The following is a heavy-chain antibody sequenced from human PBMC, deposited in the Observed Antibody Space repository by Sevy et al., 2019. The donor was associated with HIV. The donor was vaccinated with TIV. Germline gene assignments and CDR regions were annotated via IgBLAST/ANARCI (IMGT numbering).Heavy chain of an antibody. V-gene: IGHV3-49*03. Sequence: GGSLRLSCTASGFTFDDYAMSWFRQAPGKGLEWVAFITRNSYEAYGGTREYAASVKGRFTISRDDSKSIAYLQMNSLKTEDTAMYYCSRALATGVTPEYYFDYWGQGTLVTVSS. CDR2: ITRNSYEAYGGTR. CDR1: GFTFDDYA. J-gene: IGHJ4*02. CDR3: SRALATGVTPEYYFDY. D-gene: IGHD3-10*01.